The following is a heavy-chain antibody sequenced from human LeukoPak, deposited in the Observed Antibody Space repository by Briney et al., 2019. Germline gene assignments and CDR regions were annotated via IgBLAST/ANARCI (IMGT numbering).Heavy chain of an antibody. Sequence: ASVKVSCKASGYTFTSYGISWVRQAPGQGLEWMGWISAYNGNTNYAQKLQGRVTMTTDTSTSTAYMELRSLRSDDTAVYYCARGKMTTVTTHHAFDIWGQGTMVTVSS. J-gene: IGHJ3*02. CDR3: ARGKMTTVTTHHAFDI. CDR2: ISAYNGNT. D-gene: IGHD4-17*01. V-gene: IGHV1-18*01. CDR1: GYTFTSYG.